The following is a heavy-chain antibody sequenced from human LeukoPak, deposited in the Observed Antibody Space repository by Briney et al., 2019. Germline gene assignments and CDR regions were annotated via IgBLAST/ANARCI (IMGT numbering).Heavy chain of an antibody. J-gene: IGHJ5*02. D-gene: IGHD2-15*01. V-gene: IGHV1-18*01. CDR2: ISAYDGNT. Sequence: VASVKVSCKASGYTFTSYGISWVRQAPGQGLEWMGWISAYDGNTNYAQKLQGRVTMTTDTSTSTAYMELRSLRSDDTAVYYCARGPYCSGGSCHDNWFDPWGQGTLVTVSS. CDR3: ARGPYCSGGSCHDNWFDP. CDR1: GYTFTSYG.